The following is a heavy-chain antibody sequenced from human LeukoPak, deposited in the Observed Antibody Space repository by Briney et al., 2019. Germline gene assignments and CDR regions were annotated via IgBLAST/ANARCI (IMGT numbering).Heavy chain of an antibody. V-gene: IGHV4-31*03. CDR3: ARDRGWFGEYPYYYYGMDV. J-gene: IGHJ6*02. CDR2: TSYSEGT. CDR1: GGSVSRGGYY. D-gene: IGHD3-10*01. Sequence: SETLSLTCTVSGGSVSRGGYYWNWIRQHPGKGLEWIGFTSYSEGTYYNPSLMSRITISVDRSQNQFSLKLSSVTAADTAVYYCARDRGWFGEYPYYYYGMDVWGQGTTVTVSS.